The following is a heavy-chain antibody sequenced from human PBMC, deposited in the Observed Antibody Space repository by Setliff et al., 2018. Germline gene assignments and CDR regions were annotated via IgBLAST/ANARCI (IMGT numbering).Heavy chain of an antibody. CDR3: VRGPRQASYGFPLRPFDI. Sequence: GASVKVSCKASGNIFSNSDINWVRQTPGQGLEWMGWMNPNGRAGSTQKFQGRVTMTRDTSINTVYMELNSLRSDDTAVYYCVRGPRQASYGFPLRPFDIWGQGTVVTVS. V-gene: IGHV1-8*02. CDR2: MNPNGRA. J-gene: IGHJ3*02. CDR1: GNIFSNSD. D-gene: IGHD5-18*01.